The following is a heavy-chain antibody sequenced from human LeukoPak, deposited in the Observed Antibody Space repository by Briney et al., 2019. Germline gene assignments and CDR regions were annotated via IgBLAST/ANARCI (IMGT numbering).Heavy chain of an antibody. CDR2: IYYDGRT. J-gene: IGHJ6*02. CDR3: VRRGHTAAAT. D-gene: IGHD6-25*01. V-gene: IGHV4-39*01. Sequence: PSENLSLTCIVSGGSFSSSSYYWVWIRQPPGKGLEWIGSIYYDGRTYYNPSLRSRLTISVDTSKNQFSLKVSSVTAADTALYYCVRRGHTAAATWGQGTTVTVSS. CDR1: GGSFSSSSYY.